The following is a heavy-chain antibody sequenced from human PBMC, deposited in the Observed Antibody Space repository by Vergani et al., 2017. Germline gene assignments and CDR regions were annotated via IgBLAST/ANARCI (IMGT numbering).Heavy chain of an antibody. CDR2: ISYDGSNK. CDR1: GFTFSSYA. CDR3: AKVSSFDFWSADYYYYYMDV. Sequence: QVQLVESGGGVVQPGRSLRLSCAASGFTFSSYAMHWVRQAPGKGLEWVAVISYDGSNKYYADSVKGRFTISRDNSKNTLYLQMNSLRAEDTAVYYCAKVSSFDFWSADYYYYYMDVWGKGTTVTVSS. J-gene: IGHJ6*03. D-gene: IGHD3-3*01. V-gene: IGHV3-30-3*01.